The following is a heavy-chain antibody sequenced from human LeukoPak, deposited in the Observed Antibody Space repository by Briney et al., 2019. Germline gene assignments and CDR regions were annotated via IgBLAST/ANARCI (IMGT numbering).Heavy chain of an antibody. CDR3: ARGGDLVQFDY. V-gene: IGHV1-8*01. CDR2: MNPNSGGT. J-gene: IGHJ4*02. Sequence: GASVKVSCKASGYTFTSYDINWVRQATGQGLEWMGWMNPNSGGTNYAQKFQGRVTMTRDTSISTAYMELSSLRSEDTAVYYCARGGDLVQFDYWGQGTLVTVSS. D-gene: IGHD3-16*01. CDR1: GYTFTSYD.